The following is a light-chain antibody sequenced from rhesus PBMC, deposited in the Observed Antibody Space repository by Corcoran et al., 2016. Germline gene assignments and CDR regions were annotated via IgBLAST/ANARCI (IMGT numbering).Light chain of an antibody. CDR3: QPNSNLIT. CDR2: DAS. CDR1: QSVGSH. V-gene: IGKV3-24*04. Sequence: ETVVTQSPVTLSLSPGERVTLSCRASQSVGSHLAWYQQKPGQAPRLLIYDASNRATGIPERFSGSGSGTDFTLTISSLEPEDVGVFYCQPNSNLITFGGGTKVELK. J-gene: IGKJ4*01.